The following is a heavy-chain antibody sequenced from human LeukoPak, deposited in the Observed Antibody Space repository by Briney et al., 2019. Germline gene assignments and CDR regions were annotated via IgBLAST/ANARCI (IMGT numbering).Heavy chain of an antibody. V-gene: IGHV4-34*01. CDR1: GGSFSGYY. CDR3: ARGTDMTPISGYYSFVY. J-gene: IGHJ4*02. D-gene: IGHD5-12*01. CDR2: INHSGST. Sequence: TSETLSLTCAVYGGSFSGYYWSWIRQPPGKGLEWIGEINHSGSTNYNPSLKSRVTISLDTSNNRFSLKVTSVTAADTAVYYCARGTDMTPISGYYSFVYWGQGTLVSVSS.